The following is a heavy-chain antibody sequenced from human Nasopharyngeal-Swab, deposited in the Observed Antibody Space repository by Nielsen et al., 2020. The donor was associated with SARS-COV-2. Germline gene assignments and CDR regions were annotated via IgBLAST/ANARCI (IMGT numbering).Heavy chain of an antibody. CDR3: AKEGSRTTVITIYWYFGL. CDR2: ISGSGGST. J-gene: IGHJ2*01. CDR1: GFTFSSYD. Sequence: AGSLRLSCAASGFTFSSYDMSWVRQAPGKGLEWVSAISGSGGSTYYADSVKGRFTISRDNYKNTLYLQMNSLRAEDTAVYYCAKEGSRTTVITIYWYFGLWGRGTLVTVSS. D-gene: IGHD2/OR15-2a*01. V-gene: IGHV3-23*01.